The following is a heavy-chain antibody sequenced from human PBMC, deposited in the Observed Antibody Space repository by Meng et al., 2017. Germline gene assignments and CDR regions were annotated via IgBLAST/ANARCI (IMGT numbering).Heavy chain of an antibody. Sequence: GESLKISCAASGFTFSDYYMNWVRQAPGKGLEWVSSISSSSTIYYADSVKGRFTISRDNAKNSLYLQMNSLRAEDTAVYYCGEDGYNYDWYFDLWGRGTQVTVSS. V-gene: IGHV3-69-1*01. CDR2: ISSSSTI. CDR1: GFTFSDYY. CDR3: GEDGYNYDWYFDL. D-gene: IGHD5-24*01. J-gene: IGHJ2*01.